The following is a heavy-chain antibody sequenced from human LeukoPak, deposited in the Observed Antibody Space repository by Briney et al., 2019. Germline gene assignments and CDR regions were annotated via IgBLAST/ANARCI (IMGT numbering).Heavy chain of an antibody. J-gene: IGHJ5*02. CDR2: ISSSSSYI. CDR1: GFTFSSYW. D-gene: IGHD2-15*01. V-gene: IGHV3-21*01. Sequence: GGSLRLSCAASGFTFSSYWMSWVRQAPGKGLEWVSSISSSSSYIYYADSVKGRFTISRDNAKNSLYLQMNSLRAEDTAVYYCARRPYCSGGSCYLRYNWFDPWGQGTLVTVSS. CDR3: ARRPYCSGGSCYLRYNWFDP.